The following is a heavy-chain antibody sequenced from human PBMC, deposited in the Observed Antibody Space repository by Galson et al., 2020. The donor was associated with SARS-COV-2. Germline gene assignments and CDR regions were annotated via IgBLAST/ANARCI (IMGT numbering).Heavy chain of an antibody. CDR2: IRSSSGTI. CDR1: GFNLSSYT. J-gene: IGHJ4*02. V-gene: IGHV3-48*04. Sequence: GESLKISCAASGFNLSSYTMNWVRQAPAKGLELVAYIRSSSGTIYYADSVKGRFTISRDNAKNSLYLQLNSLRVEDTAVYYCARERLEYWGQGTRVTVSS. D-gene: IGHD1-1*01. CDR3: ARERLEY.